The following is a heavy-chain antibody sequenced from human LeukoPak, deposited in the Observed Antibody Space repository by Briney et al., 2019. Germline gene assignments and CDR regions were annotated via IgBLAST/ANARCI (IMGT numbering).Heavy chain of an antibody. V-gene: IGHV3-15*01. CDR3: TTKSATIYYFDY. CDR1: GFTFSNAW. D-gene: IGHD5-12*01. Sequence: GGSLRLSCAASGFTFSNAWMSWVRQAPGKGLEWVGRIKSKTDGGTTDYAAPVKGRFTVSRDDSKNTQYLQMNSLKTEDTAVYYCTTKSATIYYFDYWGPGTLVTVSS. J-gene: IGHJ4*02. CDR2: IKSKTDGGTT.